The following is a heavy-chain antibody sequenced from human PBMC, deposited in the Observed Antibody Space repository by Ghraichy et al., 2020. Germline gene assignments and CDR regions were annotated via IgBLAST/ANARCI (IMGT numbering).Heavy chain of an antibody. Sequence: ASVKVSCKASGYTFTSYGISWVRQAPGQGLEWMGWISAYNGNTNYAQKLQGRVTMTTDTSTSTAYMELRSLRSDDTAVYYCARGGGPEYYDFWSGYFTEVISQYYYYGMDVWGQGTTVTVSS. D-gene: IGHD3-3*01. CDR2: ISAYNGNT. CDR1: GYTFTSYG. V-gene: IGHV1-18*01. CDR3: ARGGGPEYYDFWSGYFTEVISQYYYYGMDV. J-gene: IGHJ6*02.